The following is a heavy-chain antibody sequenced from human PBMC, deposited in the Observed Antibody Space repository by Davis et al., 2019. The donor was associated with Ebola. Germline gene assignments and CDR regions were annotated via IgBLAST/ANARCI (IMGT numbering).Heavy chain of an antibody. V-gene: IGHV3-23*01. Sequence: GESLKISCEASGFSFTNYAMNWVRQGPGQGLEWVSGISGAGYNTYHADSVKGRFTISRDNSKNTLYLQMNSLSADDTAVYYCATCGFCISSSGIDYRGQGTPVTVSS. CDR1: GFSFTNYA. J-gene: IGHJ4*02. CDR3: ATCGFCISSSGIDY. D-gene: IGHD6-19*01. CDR2: ISGAGYNT.